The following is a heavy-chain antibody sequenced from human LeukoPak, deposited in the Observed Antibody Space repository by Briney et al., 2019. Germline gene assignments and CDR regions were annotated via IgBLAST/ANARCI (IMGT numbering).Heavy chain of an antibody. D-gene: IGHD3-22*01. J-gene: IGHJ4*02. CDR3: ATDPKYYYDSSGYYYGLDSLVLGY. V-gene: IGHV1-69*04. CDR1: GGTFSSYA. Sequence: ASVSVSCKASGGTFSSYAINWVRQAPGQGLEWMGRIIPILGIAKYAQKFQGRVTITADKSTSTAYMELSSLRSEDTAVYYCATDPKYYYDSSGYYYGLDSLVLGYWGQGTLVTVSS. CDR2: IIPILGIA.